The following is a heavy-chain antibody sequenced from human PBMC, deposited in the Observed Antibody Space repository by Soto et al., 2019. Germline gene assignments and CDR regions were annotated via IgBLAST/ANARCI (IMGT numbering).Heavy chain of an antibody. Sequence: SVKVSCKASGFDFGSFGIQFLRQTRGRGLEWIGWIVVASGRTNYARQFQGRVAFSRDMSSTTAYMDLYDLKSDDTAVYFCSEDKPPTAIGWPVWGQGTTVTVSS. CDR1: GFDFGSFG. CDR3: SEDKPPTAIGWPV. CDR2: IVVASGRT. J-gene: IGHJ6*02. V-gene: IGHV1-58*02.